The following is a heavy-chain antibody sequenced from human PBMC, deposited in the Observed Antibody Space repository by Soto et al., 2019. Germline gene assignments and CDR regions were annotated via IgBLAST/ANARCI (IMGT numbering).Heavy chain of an antibody. J-gene: IGHJ6*02. CDR3: ARLEYSGSHSYGMDV. V-gene: IGHV3-20*04. Sequence: GSLRLSCAASGFTFDDYGMSWVRQAPGKGLEWVSGINWNGGSTGYADSVKGRFTISRDNAKNSLYLQMNGLRAEDTALYYCARLEYSGSHSYGMDVWGQGTTVTVSS. CDR1: GFTFDDYG. CDR2: INWNGGST. D-gene: IGHD1-26*01.